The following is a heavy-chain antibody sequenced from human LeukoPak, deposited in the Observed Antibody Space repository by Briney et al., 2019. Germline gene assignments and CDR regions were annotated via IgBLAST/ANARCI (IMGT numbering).Heavy chain of an antibody. Sequence: SVKVSCKASGYTFTSYGISWVRQAPGQGLEWMGRTIPMLGVPNYAQKFQGRVTISADESTSTAYMELSSLRSEDTAVYYCAGDRPNWKFEVDVFDGWGQGTLVVVSS. CDR1: GYTFTSYG. J-gene: IGHJ4*02. CDR3: AGDRPNWKFEVDVFDG. D-gene: IGHD1-1*01. V-gene: IGHV1-69*04. CDR2: TIPMLGVP.